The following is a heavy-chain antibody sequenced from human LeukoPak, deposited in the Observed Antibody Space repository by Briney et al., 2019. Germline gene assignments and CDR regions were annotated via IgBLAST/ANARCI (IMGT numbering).Heavy chain of an antibody. V-gene: IGHV3-21*01. CDR1: GFTVSSNY. D-gene: IGHD2-2*01. CDR3: ASGQLNAFDI. J-gene: IGHJ3*02. Sequence: PGGSLRLSCAASGFTVSSNYMNWVRQAPGKGLEWVSSISSSSSYIYYADSVKGRFTISRDNAKNSLYLQMNSLRAEDTAVYYCASGQLNAFDIWGQGTMVTVSS. CDR2: ISSSSSYI.